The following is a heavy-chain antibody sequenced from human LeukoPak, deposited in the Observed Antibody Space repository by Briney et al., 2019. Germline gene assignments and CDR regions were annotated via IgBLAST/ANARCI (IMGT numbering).Heavy chain of an antibody. V-gene: IGHV3-33*06. CDR3: AKEYCSGGSCYRNFDY. D-gene: IGHD2-15*01. CDR1: GFTFSSYG. J-gene: IGHJ4*02. Sequence: GGSLRLSCAASGFTFSSYGMHWVRQAPGKGLEWVAVIWYDGGNKYYADSVKGRFTISRDNSKNTLYLQMNSLRAEDTAVYYCAKEYCSGGSCYRNFDYWGQGTLVTVSS. CDR2: IWYDGGNK.